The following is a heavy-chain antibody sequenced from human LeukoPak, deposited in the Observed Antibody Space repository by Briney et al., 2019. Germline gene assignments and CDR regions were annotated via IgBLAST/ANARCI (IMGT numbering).Heavy chain of an antibody. V-gene: IGHV3-11*06. CDR1: GFTFSDYY. CDR3: ARDRYCSGGTCYSAAWFDP. CDR2: ISSSSNYT. Sequence: GGSLRLSCAASGFTFSDYYMSWIRQAPGKGLECISYISSSSNYTNYADSVKGRFTISRDNAKNSLYLQMNSLRAEDTAVYYRARDRYCSGGTCYSAAWFDPWGQGTLVTVSP. D-gene: IGHD2-15*01. J-gene: IGHJ5*02.